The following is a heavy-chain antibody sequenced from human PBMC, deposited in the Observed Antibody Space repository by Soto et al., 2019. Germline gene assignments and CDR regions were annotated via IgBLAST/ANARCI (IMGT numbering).Heavy chain of an antibody. CDR2: IRSKSNSYAT. CDR1: GFTFSGSA. V-gene: IGHV3-73*01. CDR3: TRGYGDYVRDY. J-gene: IGHJ4*02. Sequence: EVQLVESGGGLVQPGGSLKLSCAVSGFTFSGSAMHWVRQASGKGLEWVGRIRSKSNSYATAYAASVKGRFTISRDDSKNTAYLQMNRLKTEDTAVYYCTRGYGDYVRDYWVQGTLVTVSS. D-gene: IGHD4-17*01.